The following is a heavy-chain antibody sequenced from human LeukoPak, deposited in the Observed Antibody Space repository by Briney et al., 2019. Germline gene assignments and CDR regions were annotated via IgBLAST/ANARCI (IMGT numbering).Heavy chain of an antibody. CDR1: GGSISSYY. CDR2: IYSSGST. Sequence: PSETLSLTCTVSGGSISSYYWSWIRQPAGKGLEWIGRIYSSGSTNYNPSLKSRVTMSVDTSKNQFSLKLSSVTAADTAIYYCASGRGLHSSTWANWFDPWGQGTLVTVSS. V-gene: IGHV4-4*07. D-gene: IGHD6-13*01. CDR3: ASGRGLHSSTWANWFDP. J-gene: IGHJ5*02.